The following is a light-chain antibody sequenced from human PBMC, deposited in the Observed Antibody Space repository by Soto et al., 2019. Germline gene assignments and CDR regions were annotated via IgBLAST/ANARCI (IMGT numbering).Light chain of an antibody. CDR3: SSYTDSSNYV. Sequence: SALTQPASVSWSPGQSITISCTVTSSDLAIYNYVSWYQQQPGKAPKLMIYQVTNRPSGVSNRFSGSRSGNTASLTISGLQAEDEADYYCSSYTDSSNYVFGTGTKVTVL. CDR2: QVT. CDR1: SSDLAIYNY. J-gene: IGLJ1*01. V-gene: IGLV2-14*01.